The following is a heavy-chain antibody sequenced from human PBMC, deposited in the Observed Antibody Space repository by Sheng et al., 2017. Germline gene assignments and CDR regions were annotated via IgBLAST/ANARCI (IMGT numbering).Heavy chain of an antibody. CDR2: MFRSGST. Sequence: QVQLQESGPGLVKPSEPLSLTCTVSGYSISSGYYWGWIRQSPGKGLEWIASMFRSGSTYYNPSLKSRVTISLDTSKNQFSLRLTSVTAADTAVYYCARVWSGYYFDYWGQGTLVTVSS. CDR1: GYSISSGYY. J-gene: IGHJ4*02. CDR3: ARVWSGYYFDY. V-gene: IGHV4-38-2*02. D-gene: IGHD3-3*01.